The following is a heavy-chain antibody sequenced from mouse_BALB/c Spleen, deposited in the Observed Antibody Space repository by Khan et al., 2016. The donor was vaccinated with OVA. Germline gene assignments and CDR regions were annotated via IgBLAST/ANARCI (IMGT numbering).Heavy chain of an antibody. Sequence: QVQLQQSGAELARPGASVKLSCKASGYTFTDYYINWVKLRTGQGLEWIGEISPGSGDTYYNEWFKGKATLTADKSSSTAYLQLSSMTSEDSAVYYCARRNYFGYTFAYWGQGTLVTVSA. D-gene: IGHD1-2*01. CDR3: ARRNYFGYTFAY. V-gene: IGHV1-77*01. CDR1: GYTFTDYY. CDR2: ISPGSGDT. J-gene: IGHJ3*01.